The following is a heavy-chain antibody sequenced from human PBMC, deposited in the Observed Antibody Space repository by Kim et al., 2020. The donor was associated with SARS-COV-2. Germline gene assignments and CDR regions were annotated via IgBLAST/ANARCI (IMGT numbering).Heavy chain of an antibody. V-gene: IGHV4-59*13. CDR1: GGSISSYY. D-gene: IGHD6-6*01. CDR3: ARDGGSIAATGSPSLYYYYYGMDV. CDR2: IYYSGST. J-gene: IGHJ6*02. Sequence: SETLSLTCTVSGGSISSYYWSWIRQPPGKGLEWIGYIYYSGSTNYNPSLKSRVTISVDTSKNQFSLKLSSVTAADTAVYYCARDGGSIAATGSPSLYYYYYGMDVWGQGTTVTVSS.